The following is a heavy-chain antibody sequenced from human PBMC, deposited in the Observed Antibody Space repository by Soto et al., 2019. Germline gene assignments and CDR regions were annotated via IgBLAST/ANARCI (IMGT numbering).Heavy chain of an antibody. Sequence: QVQLVQSGAEVEKPVSSVKVSCKSSGGTFRNLASNWVRQAPGQGLEWMGGFIPIIGGGINAQKFQGRVTITSDESTSTAYMELSSLKHEDTAMYFCARRSVSHSNDWDFWGQRAMVTVSS. J-gene: IGHJ3*01. CDR3: ARRSVSHSNDWDF. V-gene: IGHV1-69*01. D-gene: IGHD2-21*01. CDR1: GGTFRNLA. CDR2: FIPIIGGG.